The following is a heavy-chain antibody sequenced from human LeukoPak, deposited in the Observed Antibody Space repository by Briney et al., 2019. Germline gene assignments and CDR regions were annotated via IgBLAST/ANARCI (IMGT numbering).Heavy chain of an antibody. CDR3: ARGLDISSVNEDFDY. CDR1: GGSSRGYY. CDR2: ITQSGST. Sequence: PSETLSLTCAVYGGSSRGYYWRSIRPTRGKGLEWIGEITQSGSTHYNPSLKSRDTISVDTSNNKFSLKLSSVTASDTAVYYCARGLDISSVNEDFDYWGQGTLFTVSS. V-gene: IGHV4-34*01. D-gene: IGHD6-13*01. J-gene: IGHJ4*02.